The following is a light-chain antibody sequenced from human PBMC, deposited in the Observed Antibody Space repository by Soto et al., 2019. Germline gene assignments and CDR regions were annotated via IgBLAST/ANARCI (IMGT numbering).Light chain of an antibody. J-gene: IGKJ1*01. Sequence: VMTQSPATLSVSPGERATLSCRASLSVGTNLAWYQQKPGQPPRLLIYGATTRATGIPARFSGSESGTDFTLTIRSLQSEDFAVYYCQHHNNWPPGTFGQGTRVEI. CDR3: QHHNNWPPGT. CDR2: GAT. CDR1: LSVGTN. V-gene: IGKV3-15*01.